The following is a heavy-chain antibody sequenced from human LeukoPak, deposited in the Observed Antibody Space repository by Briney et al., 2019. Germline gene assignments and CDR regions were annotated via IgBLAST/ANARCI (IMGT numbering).Heavy chain of an antibody. CDR2: IKQDGSEK. Sequence: GGSLGLSCAASGFTFSSYWMSWVRQAPGKGLEWVANIKQDGSEKYYVDSVKGRFTISRDNAKNSLYLQMNSLRAEHTAVYYCARASHHVWGSYRYSPFDYWGQGTLVTVSS. J-gene: IGHJ4*02. V-gene: IGHV3-7*03. CDR1: GFTFSSYW. CDR3: ARASHHVWGSYRYSPFDY. D-gene: IGHD3-16*02.